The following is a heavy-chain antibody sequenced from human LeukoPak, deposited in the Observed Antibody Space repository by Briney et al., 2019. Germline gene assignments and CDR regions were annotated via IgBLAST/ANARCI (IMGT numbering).Heavy chain of an antibody. J-gene: IGHJ4*02. CDR1: GFTVSSNY. CDR2: IYHSGST. D-gene: IGHD3-10*01. V-gene: IGHV4-30-2*01. Sequence: LRLSCAASGFTVSSNYMSWIRQPPGKGLEWIGYIYHSGSTYYNPSLKSRVTISVDRSKNQFSLKLSSVTAADTAVYYCARGVVRGVIFPYGYWGQGTLVTVSS. CDR3: ARGVVRGVIFPYGY.